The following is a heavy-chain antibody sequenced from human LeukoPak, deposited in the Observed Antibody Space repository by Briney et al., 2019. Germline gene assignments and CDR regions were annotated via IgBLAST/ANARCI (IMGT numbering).Heavy chain of an antibody. CDR3: ASLSIAARRNY. D-gene: IGHD6-6*01. CDR2: INHSGST. Sequence: PSETLSLTCAVYGGSFSGYYWSWLRQPPGKGLEWIGEINHSGSTNYNPSLKSRVTISVDTSKNQFSLKLSSVTAADTAVYYCASLSIAARRNYWGQGTLVTVSS. J-gene: IGHJ4*02. CDR1: GGSFSGYY. V-gene: IGHV4-34*01.